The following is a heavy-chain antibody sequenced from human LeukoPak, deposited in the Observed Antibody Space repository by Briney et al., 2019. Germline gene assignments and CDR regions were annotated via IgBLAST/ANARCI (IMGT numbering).Heavy chain of an antibody. D-gene: IGHD6-13*01. J-gene: IGHJ6*02. CDR1: GGSISSYY. CDR2: ISSSSSTI. V-gene: IGHV3-48*02. CDR3: ARDFAAAGSSFGYYYYGMDV. Sequence: ETLSLTCTVSGGSISSYYWSWVRQAPGKGLEWVSYISSSSSTIYYADSVKGRFTISRDNAKNSLYLQMNSLRDEDTAVYYCARDFAAAGSSFGYYYYGMDVWGQGTTVTVSS.